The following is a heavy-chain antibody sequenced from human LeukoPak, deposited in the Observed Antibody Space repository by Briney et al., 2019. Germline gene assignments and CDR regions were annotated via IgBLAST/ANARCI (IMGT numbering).Heavy chain of an antibody. J-gene: IGHJ4*02. D-gene: IGHD3-10*01. CDR2: IESKTDGGTT. V-gene: IGHV3-15*04. CDR1: GFSFSDAW. CDR3: TTYGSGRKFDY. Sequence: GGSHRLSCAASGFSFSDAWMSWVRQIPGKGLEWVGRIESKTDGGTTDYAAPVKGRFTISRGDSTNTLYLQMNSLKSEDTAVYYCTTYGSGRKFDYWGQGILVTVSS.